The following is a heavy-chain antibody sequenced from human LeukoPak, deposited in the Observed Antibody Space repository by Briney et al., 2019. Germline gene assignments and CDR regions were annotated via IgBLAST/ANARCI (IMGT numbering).Heavy chain of an antibody. CDR3: ARHLTRVRGVIRSAYFDY. V-gene: IGHV4-39*01. D-gene: IGHD3-10*01. J-gene: IGHJ4*02. Sequence: PSETLSLTCTVSGVSISSSNSYWGWIRQPPGKGPEWIGSIYYSGSTYYNPSLKSRVTISVDTSKNQFSLKLSSVTAADTAVYYCARHLTRVRGVIRSAYFDYWGQGTLVTVSS. CDR2: IYYSGST. CDR1: GVSISSSNSY.